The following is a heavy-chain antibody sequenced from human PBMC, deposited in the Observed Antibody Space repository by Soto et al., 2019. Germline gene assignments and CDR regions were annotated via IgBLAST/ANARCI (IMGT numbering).Heavy chain of an antibody. Sequence: SETLSLTCTVSGGSISSRSFYWGWIRQPPGKGPEWIGSIYYSGSTYDNPSLKSRVTMSVDTSRNQFSLKLSSVTAADTAVYYCARLLYDRSGYYYFDCWGPGTLVTVSS. CDR3: ARLLYDRSGYYYFDC. CDR2: IYYSGST. J-gene: IGHJ4*02. V-gene: IGHV4-39*01. CDR1: GGSISSRSFY. D-gene: IGHD3-22*01.